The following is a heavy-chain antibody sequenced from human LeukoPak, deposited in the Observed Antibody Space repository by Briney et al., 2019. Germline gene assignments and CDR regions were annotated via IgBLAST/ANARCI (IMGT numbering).Heavy chain of an antibody. J-gene: IGHJ6*02. D-gene: IGHD3-10*01. CDR3: ARFAGFGYPLYYYYYGMDV. CDR2: IKQDGSEK. Sequence: GGSLRLSCAASGLTFSSYWMSWVRQAPGKGLEWVANIKQDGSEKYYVDSVKGRFTISRDNAKNSLYLQMNSLRAEDTAVYYCARFAGFGYPLYYYYYGMDVWGQGTTVTVSS. V-gene: IGHV3-7*01. CDR1: GLTFSSYW.